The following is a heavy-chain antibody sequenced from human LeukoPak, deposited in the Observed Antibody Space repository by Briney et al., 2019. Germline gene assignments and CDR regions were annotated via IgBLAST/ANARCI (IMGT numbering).Heavy chain of an antibody. D-gene: IGHD3-10*01. Sequence: SETLSLTCTVSGGSVSSDSYYWSWIRQPPGRGLEWIGWIYDSGSTNYNPSLKSRVTISQDTSKNQFSLKLSSVTAADTAVYYCARGRGLWGQGTLVTVSS. CDR2: IYDSGST. J-gene: IGHJ4*02. V-gene: IGHV4-61*01. CDR1: GGSVSSDSYY. CDR3: ARGRGL.